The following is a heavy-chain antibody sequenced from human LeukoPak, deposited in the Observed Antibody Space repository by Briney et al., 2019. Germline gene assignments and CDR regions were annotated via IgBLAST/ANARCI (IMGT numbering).Heavy chain of an antibody. J-gene: IGHJ5*02. V-gene: IGHV4-59*01. CDR2: IYYSGST. CDR3: ARDRVGWFDP. D-gene: IGHD5/OR15-5a*01. Sequence: SGTLSLTCTVSGGSISSYYWSWIRQPPGKGLEWIGYIYYSGSTNYNPSLKSRVTISVDTSKNQFSLELSSVTAADTAVYYCARDRVGWFDPWGQGTLVTVSS. CDR1: GGSISSYY.